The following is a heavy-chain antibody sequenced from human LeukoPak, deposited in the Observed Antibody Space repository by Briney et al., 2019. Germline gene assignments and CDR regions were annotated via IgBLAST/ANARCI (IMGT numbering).Heavy chain of an antibody. CDR3: AKGPYSSGWSHLDY. CDR1: GCIFSRYA. V-gene: IGHV3-23*01. D-gene: IGHD6-19*01. J-gene: IGHJ4*02. CDR2: IPGTGGSA. Sequence: GGALRLSCLATGCIFSRYAMSGVGPARGKGRDGVSGIPGTGGSASYADSVKGRFTISRDDSENTLYLQMNSLRAEDTAIYYCAKGPYSSGWSHLDYWGQGTLVTVSS.